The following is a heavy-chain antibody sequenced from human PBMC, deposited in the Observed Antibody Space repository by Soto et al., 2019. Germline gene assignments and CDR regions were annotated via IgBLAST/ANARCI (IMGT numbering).Heavy chain of an antibody. CDR2: ISASGSRT. CDR1: GFIFNNYA. Sequence: GSLRLSCAASGFIFNNYAMSWVRQAPGKGLEWVSGISASGSRTFYADSVKGRFTVSRDFSKNTLSLQMDSLRAEDTAVYFCGKDPNGDYVGGFEFWGPGTMVTVSS. J-gene: IGHJ3*01. V-gene: IGHV3-23*01. D-gene: IGHD4-17*01. CDR3: GKDPNGDYVGGFEF.